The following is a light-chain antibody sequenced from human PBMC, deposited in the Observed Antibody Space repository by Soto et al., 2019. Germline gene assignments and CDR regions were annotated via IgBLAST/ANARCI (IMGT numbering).Light chain of an antibody. CDR1: HDVRSW. V-gene: IGKV1-12*02. Sequence: DIQMTQSPSSVSASVGDRVTISCRASHDVRSWLAWYQQKPGKAPNLLIYGASTLQSGVPSRFSGSGSGTVFTLPTSSLQPEDFAPYFCQQATGAPWPFGQGPKVEIK. CDR3: QQATGAPWP. CDR2: GAS. J-gene: IGKJ1*01.